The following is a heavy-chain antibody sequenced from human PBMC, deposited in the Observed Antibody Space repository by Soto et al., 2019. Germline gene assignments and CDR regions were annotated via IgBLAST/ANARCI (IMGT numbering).Heavy chain of an antibody. CDR1: GYTFTSYG. J-gene: IGHJ5*02. D-gene: IGHD3-9*01. V-gene: IGHV1-18*01. CDR3: ARDLLGYDMLTGYYSGLWFDP. CDR2: ISAYNGNT. Sequence: ASVKVSCKASGYTFTSYGISWVRQAPGQGLEWMGWISAYNGNTNYAQKLQGRVTMTTDTSTSTAYMELRSLRSDDTAVYYCARDLLGYDMLTGYYSGLWFDPWGQGTLVTVSS.